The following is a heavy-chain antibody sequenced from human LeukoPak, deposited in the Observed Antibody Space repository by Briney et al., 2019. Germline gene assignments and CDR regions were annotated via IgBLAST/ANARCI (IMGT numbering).Heavy chain of an antibody. CDR1: GYSFTSYW. CDR2: IYPGDPDT. CDR3: ASPDYYDSSGYSPGVGY. V-gene: IGHV5-51*01. J-gene: IGHJ4*02. Sequence: GESLKISCKGSGYSFTSYWIGWVRQMPGKGLEWMGIIYPGDPDTRYSPSFQGQVTISADKSISTAYLQWSSLKASDTAMYYCASPDYYDSSGYSPGVGYWGQGTLVTVFS. D-gene: IGHD3-22*01.